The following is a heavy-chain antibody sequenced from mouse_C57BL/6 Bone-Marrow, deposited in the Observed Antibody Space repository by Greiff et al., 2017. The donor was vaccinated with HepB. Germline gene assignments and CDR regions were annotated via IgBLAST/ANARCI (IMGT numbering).Heavy chain of an antibody. CDR1: GFTFSNYW. V-gene: IGHV6-3*01. CDR2: IRLKSDNYAT. J-gene: IGHJ3*01. D-gene: IGHD1-1*01. Sequence: EVMLVESGGGLVQPGGSMKLSCVASGFTFSNYWMNWVRQSPEKGLEWVAQIRLKSDNYATHYAESVKGRFTISRDDSKSSVYLQMNNLRAEDTGIYYCTGGVTTVVPRFAYWGQGTLVTVSA. CDR3: TGGVTTVVPRFAY.